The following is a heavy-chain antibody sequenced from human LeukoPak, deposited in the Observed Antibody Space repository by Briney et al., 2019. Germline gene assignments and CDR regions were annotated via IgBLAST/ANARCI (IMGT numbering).Heavy chain of an antibody. V-gene: IGHV3-74*01. CDR1: GFTFRCYW. D-gene: IGHD6-19*01. CDR2: ISGDESST. CDR3: AREGSGWYYFDY. Sequence: GGSLRLSCAASGFTFRCYWMHWVRQAPGKGLVWVSRISGDESSTSYADSVKGRFTISRDNAKNTLYLQMNSLRAEDTAVYYCAREGSGWYYFDYWGQGTLVTVSS. J-gene: IGHJ4*02.